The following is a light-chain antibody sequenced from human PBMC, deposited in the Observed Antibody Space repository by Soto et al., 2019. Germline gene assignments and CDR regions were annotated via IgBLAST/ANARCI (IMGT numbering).Light chain of an antibody. Sequence: DIQMTQSPSTLSASVGDRVTITCRASQSINSWLAWYQQKPGKAPKLLIYDVSTLESGVPSRFGGSGSGTEFTLTISSLQPEDFATYYCQQYSSFTWMFGQGTKVEIK. CDR3: QQYSSFTWM. CDR1: QSINSW. V-gene: IGKV1-5*01. CDR2: DVS. J-gene: IGKJ1*01.